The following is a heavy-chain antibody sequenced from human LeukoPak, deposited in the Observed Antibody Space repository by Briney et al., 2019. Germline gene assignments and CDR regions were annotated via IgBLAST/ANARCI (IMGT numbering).Heavy chain of an antibody. Sequence: GGSLSLSCAASGFSFSSYSMNWVRQAPGKGLEWVSSVSSSGGFIYYADSVKGRFTISRDNAKNSLYLQMNSLRAEVTAVYYCARDGAEYYDFWSGFYTGYYYYYMDVWGKGTAVTVSS. CDR2: VSSSGGFI. V-gene: IGHV3-21*01. D-gene: IGHD3-3*01. CDR3: ARDGAEYYDFWSGFYTGYYYYYMDV. J-gene: IGHJ6*03. CDR1: GFSFSSYS.